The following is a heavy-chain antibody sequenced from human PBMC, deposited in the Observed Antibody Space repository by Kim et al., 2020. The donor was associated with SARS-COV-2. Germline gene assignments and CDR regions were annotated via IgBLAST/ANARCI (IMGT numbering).Heavy chain of an antibody. D-gene: IGHD6-19*01. Sequence: SETLSLTCTVSGGSLSSSSYYWGWIRQPPGKGLEWIGTAYYIGNTYYNSSLKSRVTISVDTSKNQFSLKMGAVTAADTAVDYSARHQRDSSGWYAAFYY. CDR2: AYYIGNT. CDR1: GGSLSSSSYY. CDR3: ARHQRDSSGWYAAFYY. V-gene: IGHV4-39*01. J-gene: IGHJ6*01.